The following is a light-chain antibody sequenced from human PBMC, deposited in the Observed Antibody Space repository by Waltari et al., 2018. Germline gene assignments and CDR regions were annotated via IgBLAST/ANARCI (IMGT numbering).Light chain of an antibody. J-gene: IGLJ2*01. Sequence: QSALTQPPSASGSPGQSVPISCPGPRSDVGRFDYVSWYQQHPGQTPKLLIYNVRQRPSGVPDRFSGSKSGNTASLAVSGLQADDEADYYCSSYTGSGIVFGGGTKLTVL. CDR1: RSDVGRFDY. V-gene: IGLV2-8*01. CDR2: NVR. CDR3: SSYTGSGIV.